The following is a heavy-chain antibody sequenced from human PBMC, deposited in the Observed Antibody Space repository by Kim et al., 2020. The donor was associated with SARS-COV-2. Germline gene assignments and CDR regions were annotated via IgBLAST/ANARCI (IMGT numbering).Heavy chain of an antibody. Sequence: GWSLRLSCAASGFTFSSYDMHWVRQATGKGLEWVSAIGTAGDTYYPGSVKGRFTISRENAKNSLYLQMNSLRAGDTAVYYCARDRDPYGMDVWGQGTTVTVSS. V-gene: IGHV3-13*04. CDR3: ARDRDPYGMDV. J-gene: IGHJ6*02. CDR2: IGTAGDT. D-gene: IGHD3-10*01. CDR1: GFTFSSYD.